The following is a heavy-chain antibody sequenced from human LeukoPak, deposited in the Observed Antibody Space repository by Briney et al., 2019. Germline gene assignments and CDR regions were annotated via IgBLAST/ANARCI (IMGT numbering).Heavy chain of an antibody. CDR2: IWYDGSNK. CDR1: GFTFSSYG. V-gene: IGHV3-33*01. J-gene: IGHJ4*02. D-gene: IGHD2-21*02. CDR3: ARVSVVVTASLDY. Sequence: GSLRLSCAASGFTFSSYGMHWVRRAPGKGLEWVAVIWYDGSNKYYADSVKGRFTISRDNSKNTLYLQMNSLRAEDTAVYYCARVSVVVTASLDYWGQGTLVTVSS.